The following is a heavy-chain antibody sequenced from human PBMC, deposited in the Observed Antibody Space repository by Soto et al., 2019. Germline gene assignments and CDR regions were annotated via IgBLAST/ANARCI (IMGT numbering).Heavy chain of an antibody. Sequence: SETLSLTCNVSGGSISNYYWTWVRQSPEKGLEWIGYMYYNGNINYNPSLKSRVTISIDTSKNQFSLTLKSVTAADTAVYYCASGGNWFDPWGQGVLVTVS. CDR1: GGSISNYY. CDR2: MYYNGNI. CDR3: ASGGNWFDP. V-gene: IGHV4-59*01. D-gene: IGHD3-16*01. J-gene: IGHJ5*02.